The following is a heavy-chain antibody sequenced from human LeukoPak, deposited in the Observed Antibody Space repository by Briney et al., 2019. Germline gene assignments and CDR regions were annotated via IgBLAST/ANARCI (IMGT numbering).Heavy chain of an antibody. CDR1: GFMFNNFG. Sequence: AGGSLRLSCTASGFMFNNFGLSWVRQPPGKGLEWVAVIWYDGSNKYYADSVKGRFTISRDNSKNTLYLQMNSLRAEDTAVYYCARARTSLYDYGSGSYYYDAFDIWGQGTMVTVSS. J-gene: IGHJ3*02. V-gene: IGHV3-33*08. CDR3: ARARTSLYDYGSGSYYYDAFDI. D-gene: IGHD3-10*01. CDR2: IWYDGSNK.